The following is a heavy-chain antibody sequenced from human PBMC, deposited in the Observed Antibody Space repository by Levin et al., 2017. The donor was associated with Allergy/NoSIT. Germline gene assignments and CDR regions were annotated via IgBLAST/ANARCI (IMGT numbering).Heavy chain of an antibody. D-gene: IGHD5-18*01. CDR2: IAYGGSIA. CDR3: AKEWMETAMDYGYFDL. Sequence: GGSLRLSCAASGFSFNRYGMHWVRQAPGKGLEWLAVIAYGGSIAFYADSVKGRFTISRDNSKNMLHLQMNSLRAEDTAMYYCAKEWMETAMDYGYFDLWGRGTLVTVSS. V-gene: IGHV3-30*18. J-gene: IGHJ2*01. CDR1: GFSFNRYG.